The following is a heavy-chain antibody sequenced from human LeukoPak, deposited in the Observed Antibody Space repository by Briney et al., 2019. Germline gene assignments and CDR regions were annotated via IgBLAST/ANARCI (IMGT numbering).Heavy chain of an antibody. D-gene: IGHD6-13*01. V-gene: IGHV3-21*01. CDR3: ARGLAAAGTRGPY. Sequence: PGGSLRLSCATSGFIFSSDSMIWVRQAPGKGLEWVSSISSTGAYIYYADSLKGRFTISRDNAKNSLYLQMNSLRADDTAVYYCARGLAAAGTRGPYWGQEPWSPSPQ. CDR2: ISSTGAYI. J-gene: IGHJ4*01. CDR1: GFIFSSDS.